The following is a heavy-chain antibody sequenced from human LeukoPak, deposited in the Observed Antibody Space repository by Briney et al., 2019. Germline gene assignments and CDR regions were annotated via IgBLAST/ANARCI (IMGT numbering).Heavy chain of an antibody. CDR1: GYTFSTYG. D-gene: IGHD6-19*01. V-gene: IGHV1-18*04. J-gene: IGHJ4*02. CDR2: ISGYSDNT. CDR3: ARGLAVAGIYMY. Sequence: GASVKVSCTASGYTFSTYGISWIRQAPGQGLEWLGWISGYSDNTKYSEKVQGRVTMTKDTSTSTVYMELRSLRPDDTVTYFCARGLAVAGIYMYWGQGTQITVSS.